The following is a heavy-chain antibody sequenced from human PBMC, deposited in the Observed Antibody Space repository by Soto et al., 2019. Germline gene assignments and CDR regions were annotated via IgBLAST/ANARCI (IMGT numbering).Heavy chain of an antibody. CDR2: IYNSGST. CDR3: ARDIGPKDYDFWSGYYTSYYYYMDV. J-gene: IGHJ6*03. V-gene: IGHV4-59*01. CDR1: GGSISSYY. Sequence: PSETLSLTCTVSGGSISSYYWSWIRPPPGMGLEWIGYIYNSGSTSNNPSLKSRVTISVDTSKNQFSLKLSSVTAADTAVYYCARDIGPKDYDFWSGYYTSYYYYMDVWGKGTTVTVSS. D-gene: IGHD3-3*01.